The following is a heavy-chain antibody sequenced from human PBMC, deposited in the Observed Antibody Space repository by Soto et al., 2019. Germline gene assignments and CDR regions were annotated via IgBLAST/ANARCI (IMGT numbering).Heavy chain of an antibody. Sequence: GGSLRLSCAASGFTFSSYAMHWVRQAPGKGLEYVSAISSHGGSTYYANSVKGRFTISRDNSKNTPYLQMGSLRAEDMAVYYCARGGYFDWLSPYDYWGQGTLVTVSS. CDR2: ISSHGGST. V-gene: IGHV3-64*01. J-gene: IGHJ4*02. D-gene: IGHD3-9*01. CDR3: ARGGYFDWLSPYDY. CDR1: GFTFSSYA.